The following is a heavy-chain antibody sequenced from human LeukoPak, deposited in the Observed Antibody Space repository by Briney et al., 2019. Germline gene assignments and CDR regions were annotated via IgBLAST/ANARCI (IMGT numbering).Heavy chain of an antibody. CDR3: ARGRVSSSTWYSTYYYYFYMDV. CDR1: DDSITMYY. CDR2: VDHTGST. Sequence: SETLSLTCSVSDDSITMYYWTWIRQPPGKGLEWIGYVDHTGSTNFNPPLNGRVSISRDTTNNLFSLRLRSVTAADTAVYFCARGRVSSSTWYSTYYYYFYMDVWGKGTTVTVSS. V-gene: IGHV4-59*01. D-gene: IGHD1-1*01. J-gene: IGHJ6*03.